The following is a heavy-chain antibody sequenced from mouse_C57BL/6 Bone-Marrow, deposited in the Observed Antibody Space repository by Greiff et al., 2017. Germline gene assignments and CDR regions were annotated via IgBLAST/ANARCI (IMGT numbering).Heavy chain of an antibody. CDR1: GFTFSSFG. V-gene: IGHV5-17*02. D-gene: IGHD1-1*01. Sequence: EVKLMESGGGLVQPGGSRKLSCAASGFTFSSFGMHWVRQAPEKGLEWVAYISSGSSTIYYADTVKGRFTITRANTKNTLFLQMTSLRSEDTAMYYCARGDYYYGSLDYWGQGTTLTVSS. CDR2: ISSGSSTI. J-gene: IGHJ2*01. CDR3: ARGDYYYGSLDY.